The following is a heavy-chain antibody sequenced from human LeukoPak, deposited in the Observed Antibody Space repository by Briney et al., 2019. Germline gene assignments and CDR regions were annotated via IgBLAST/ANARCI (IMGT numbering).Heavy chain of an antibody. CDR3: ARDELLDY. D-gene: IGHD1-7*01. Sequence: SVKVSCKASGGTFSSYAISWVRQAPGQGLEWMGGIIPIFGTANYAQKFQGRVTITADTSTSTVYMEMTSLRSEDTAMYYCARDELLDYWGQGTLVIVSS. J-gene: IGHJ4*02. CDR1: GGTFSSYA. CDR2: IIPIFGTA. V-gene: IGHV1-69*06.